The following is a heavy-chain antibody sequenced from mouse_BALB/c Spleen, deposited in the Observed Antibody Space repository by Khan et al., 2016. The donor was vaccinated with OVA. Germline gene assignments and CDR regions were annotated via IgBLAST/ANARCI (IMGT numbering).Heavy chain of an antibody. CDR1: GFTFSSYT. J-gene: IGHJ4*01. D-gene: IGHD1-1*01. CDR2: ITKGGGNT. Sequence: EVELVESGGDLVQPGGSLKLSCAASGFTFSSYTMSWVRQTPEKRLEWVAFITKGGGNTYYPDTVKGRFTISRDNAKNTLYLQMNSLKSEDTAMYCIARPSTTKYDYVMDFWGQGTSVTVSS. V-gene: IGHV5-12-2*01. CDR3: ARPSTTKYDYVMDF.